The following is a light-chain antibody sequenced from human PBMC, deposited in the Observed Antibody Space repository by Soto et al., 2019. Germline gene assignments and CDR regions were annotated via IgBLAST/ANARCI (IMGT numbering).Light chain of an antibody. CDR3: QQYVSYPLT. J-gene: IGKJ4*01. CDR2: KAS. V-gene: IGKV1-5*03. CDR1: QSVSSW. Sequence: DIQMTQSPSTLSASVGDRVTITCRASQSVSSWLAWYQHKPGKAPKLLIYKASSLASGVPSRFSGSGSGTEFTLTISSLQPDDFATYYCQQYVSYPLTFGGGTKVETK.